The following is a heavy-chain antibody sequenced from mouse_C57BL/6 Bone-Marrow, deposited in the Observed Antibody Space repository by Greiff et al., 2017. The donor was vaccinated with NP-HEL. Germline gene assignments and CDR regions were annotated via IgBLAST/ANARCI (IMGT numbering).Heavy chain of an antibody. J-gene: IGHJ1*03. D-gene: IGHD2-5*01. CDR3: TRDDSNYVIWYFDV. V-gene: IGHV5-9-1*02. Sequence: DVMLVESGEGLVKPGGSLKLSCAASGFTFSSYAMSWVRQTPEKRLEWVAYISSGGDYIYYADTVKGRFTISRDNARNTLYLQMSSLKSEDTAMYYCTRDDSNYVIWYFDVWGTGTTVTVSS. CDR1: GFTFSSYA. CDR2: ISSGGDYI.